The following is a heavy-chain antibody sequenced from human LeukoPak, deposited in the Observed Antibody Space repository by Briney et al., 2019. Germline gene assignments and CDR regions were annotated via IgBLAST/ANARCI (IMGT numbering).Heavy chain of an antibody. CDR2: IFYSGSS. Sequence: SETLSLTCTVSGGSISCYYWNWIRQPPGKGLEWIGYIFYSGSSNYNPSLKSRVTMSVDTSKNQFSLSVNSVTAADTAVYYCARGRGWIAVAGPLLFDSWGQGTLVTVSS. CDR1: GGSISCYY. CDR3: ARGRGWIAVAGPLLFDS. V-gene: IGHV4-59*01. D-gene: IGHD6-19*01. J-gene: IGHJ4*02.